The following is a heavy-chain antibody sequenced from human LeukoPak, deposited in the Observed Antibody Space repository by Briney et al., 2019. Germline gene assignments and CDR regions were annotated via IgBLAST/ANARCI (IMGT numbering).Heavy chain of an antibody. CDR1: GLTFSDYW. D-gene: IGHD6-6*01. CDR3: ARRGGSSSRRSPIDY. J-gene: IGHJ4*02. Sequence: GGSLRLSCTASGLTFSDYWMTWVRQAPGKGPEWVANIKQDGSQRYYVDSVRGRFTISRDNAKNSLFLQMNGLRAEDTAVYYCARRGGSSSRRSPIDYWGQGTLVTVSS. CDR2: IKQDGSQR. V-gene: IGHV3-7*01.